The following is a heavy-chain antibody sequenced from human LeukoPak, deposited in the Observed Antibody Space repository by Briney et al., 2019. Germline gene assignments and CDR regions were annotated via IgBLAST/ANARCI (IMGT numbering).Heavy chain of an antibody. CDR1: GGSIGGYY. J-gene: IGHJ4*02. V-gene: IGHV4-59*08. D-gene: IGHD2-2*01. Sequence: SETLSLTCTVPGGSIGGYYWSWIRQPPGKTLEWIGYVFYSGSTNNSPSLQSRVTISVDTSKNQVSPRLTSVTAADTAVLYCARQYCLGYNCYADYLGEATIVSVSS. CDR3: ARQYCLGYNCYADY. CDR2: VFYSGST.